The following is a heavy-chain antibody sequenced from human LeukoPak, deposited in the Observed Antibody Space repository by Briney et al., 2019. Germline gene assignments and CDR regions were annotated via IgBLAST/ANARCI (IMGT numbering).Heavy chain of an antibody. V-gene: IGHV5-51*01. CDR1: GYSFSNYW. J-gene: IGHJ5*02. Sequence: GESLKISCKGSGYSFSNYWIAWVRQMPGKGLEWMGIIYPGDSDTRYSPSFQGQVTISADKSTTTAYLQWSSLKASDTAMYYCARERGFGELDSFDPWGQGTLVTVSS. CDR3: ARERGFGELDSFDP. D-gene: IGHD3-10*01. CDR2: IYPGDSDT.